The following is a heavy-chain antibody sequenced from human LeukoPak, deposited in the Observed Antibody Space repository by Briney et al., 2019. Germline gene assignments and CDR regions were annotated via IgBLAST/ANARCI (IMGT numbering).Heavy chain of an antibody. Sequence: GGSLRLSCAASGFTFSSYGMSWVRQAPGKGLEWVSAISGSGGSTYYADSVKGRFTISRDNAKNSLYLQMNSLRAEDTALYYCAKEGMIAVAAPRYYYYYYMDVWGKGTTVTISS. CDR3: AKEGMIAVAAPRYYYYYYMDV. CDR1: GFTFSSYG. CDR2: ISGSGGST. D-gene: IGHD6-19*01. V-gene: IGHV3-23*01. J-gene: IGHJ6*03.